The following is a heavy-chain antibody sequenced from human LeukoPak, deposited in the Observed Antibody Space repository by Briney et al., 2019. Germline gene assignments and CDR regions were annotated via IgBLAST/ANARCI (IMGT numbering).Heavy chain of an antibody. CDR3: ARGTTVTTARGYYGMDV. V-gene: IGHV4-34*01. CDR1: GGSFSGYY. Sequence: SETLSLTCAVYGGSFSGYYWSWIRQPPGKGLEWIGEINQSGSTNYNPSLKSRVTISVDTSKNQFSLKLSSVTAADTAVYYCARGTTVTTARGYYGMDVWGKGTTVTVSS. J-gene: IGHJ6*04. D-gene: IGHD4-17*01. CDR2: INQSGST.